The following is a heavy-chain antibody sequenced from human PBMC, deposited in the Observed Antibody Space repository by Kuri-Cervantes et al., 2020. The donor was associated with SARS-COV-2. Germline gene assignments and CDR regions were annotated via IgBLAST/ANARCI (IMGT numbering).Heavy chain of an antibody. CDR1: GFTFSSYA. Sequence: GGSLRLSCAASGFTFSSYAMSWVRQAPGKGLEWVSAISGSGGSTYYEDSVKGRFTISRDNSKNTLYLQMSSLRAEDTAVYYCAKDFGTYYDSSGYLKYWGQGTLVTVSS. CDR3: AKDFGTYYDSSGYLKY. V-gene: IGHV3-23*01. D-gene: IGHD3-22*01. CDR2: ISGSGGST. J-gene: IGHJ1*01.